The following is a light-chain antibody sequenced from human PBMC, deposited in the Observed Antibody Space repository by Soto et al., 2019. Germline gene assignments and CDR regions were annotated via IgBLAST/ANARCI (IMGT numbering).Light chain of an antibody. CDR1: KLGDKY. Sequence: SYELTQPPSVSVSPGQTASITCSGDKLGDKYACWYQQKPGQSPVLVIYQDSRRPSGIPERFSGSNSGNTATLTISGTQAMDEADYYCQAGDGSVVFGGGTKLTVL. CDR3: QAGDGSVV. CDR2: QDS. V-gene: IGLV3-1*01. J-gene: IGLJ2*01.